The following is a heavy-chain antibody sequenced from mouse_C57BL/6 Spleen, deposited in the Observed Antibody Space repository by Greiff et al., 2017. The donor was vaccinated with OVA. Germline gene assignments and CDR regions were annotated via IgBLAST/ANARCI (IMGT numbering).Heavy chain of an antibody. CDR1: GFSLTSYG. V-gene: IGHV2-5*01. CDR3: AKGIYYDYDGPLFDY. D-gene: IGHD2-4*01. Sequence: QVQLQQSGPGLVQPSQSLSITCTVSGFSLTSYGVHWVRQSPGTGLEWLGVIWRGGSTDYNAAFMSRLSITKDNSKSQVFFKMNSLQADDTAIYYCAKGIYYDYDGPLFDYWGQGTTLTVSS. J-gene: IGHJ2*01. CDR2: IWRGGST.